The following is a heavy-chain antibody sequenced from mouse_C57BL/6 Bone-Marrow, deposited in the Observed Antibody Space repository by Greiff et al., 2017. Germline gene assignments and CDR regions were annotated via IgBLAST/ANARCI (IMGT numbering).Heavy chain of an antibody. CDR1: GYTFTSYW. J-gene: IGHJ2*01. CDR2: IDPNSGGT. D-gene: IGHD1-1*01. CDR3: AREFITADFDY. Sequence: QVQLKQPGAELVKPGASVKLSCKASGYTFTSYWMHWVKQRPGRGLEWIGRIDPNSGGTKYNEKFKSKATLTVDKPSSTAYMQLSSLTSEDSAVYYCAREFITADFDYWGQGTTLTVSS. V-gene: IGHV1-72*01.